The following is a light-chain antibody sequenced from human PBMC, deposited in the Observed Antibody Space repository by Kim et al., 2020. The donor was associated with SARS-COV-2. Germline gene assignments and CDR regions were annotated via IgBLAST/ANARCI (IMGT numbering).Light chain of an antibody. CDR3: SAWDSSLSAVV. CDR1: SNTVGSEG. V-gene: IGLV10-54*04. CDR2: RNN. Sequence: HSATLTCAGNSNTVGSEGAAWMQQHQGHPHKLLSYRNNNRPSGISERFSASRSGDTASLTITGLQPEDEADYYCSAWDSSLSAVVFGGGTQLTVL. J-gene: IGLJ2*01.